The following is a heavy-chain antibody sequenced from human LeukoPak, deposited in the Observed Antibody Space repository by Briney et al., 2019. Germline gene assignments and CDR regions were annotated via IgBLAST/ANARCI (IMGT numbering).Heavy chain of an antibody. V-gene: IGHV4-59*08. D-gene: IGHD2/OR15-2a*01. CDR1: GVSISPFY. J-gene: IGHJ6*02. Sequence: SETLSLTCTVSGVSISPFYWSWIRQPPGKGLEWIGYIYYSGSTNYNPSLKSRVTISVDTSKNQFSLKLSSVTAADTAVYYCARHSCTTSSCTGFYGMDVWGQGTSVTVSS. CDR3: ARHSCTTSSCTGFYGMDV. CDR2: IYYSGST.